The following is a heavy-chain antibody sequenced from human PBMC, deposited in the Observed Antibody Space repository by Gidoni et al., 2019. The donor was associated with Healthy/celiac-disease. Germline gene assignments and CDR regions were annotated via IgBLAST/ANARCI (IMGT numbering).Heavy chain of an antibody. CDR2: IRSKAYGGTT. D-gene: IGHD2-15*01. CDR3: TRVLIATEPHYYYYYGMDV. J-gene: IGHJ6*02. CDR1: GFTFGDYA. Sequence: EVQLVESGGGLVKPGRSLRLSCTASGFTFGDYAMSWFRQAPGKGLEWVGFIRSKAYGGTTEYAASVKGRFTISRDDSKSIAYLQMNSLKTEDTAVYYCTRVLIATEPHYYYYYGMDVWGQGTTVTVSS. V-gene: IGHV3-49*05.